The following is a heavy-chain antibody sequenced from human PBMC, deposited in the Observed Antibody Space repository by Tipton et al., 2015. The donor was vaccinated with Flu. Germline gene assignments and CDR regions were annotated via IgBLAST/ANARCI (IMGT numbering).Heavy chain of an antibody. Sequence: TLSLTCTVSGGSISSYYWSWIRQPAGKGLEWIGRIYTSGSTNYNPSLKSRVTMSVDTSKNQFSLKLTSVSAAATAVYYCAKSESYLEYLQHWGQGTLVTVTT. D-gene: IGHD1-26*01. CDR1: GGSISSYY. CDR2: IYTSGST. V-gene: IGHV4-4*07. J-gene: IGHJ1*01. CDR3: AKSESYLEYLQH.